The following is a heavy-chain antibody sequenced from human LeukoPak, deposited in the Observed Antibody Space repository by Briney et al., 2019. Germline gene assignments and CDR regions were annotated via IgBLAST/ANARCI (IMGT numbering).Heavy chain of an antibody. V-gene: IGHV3-30*03. J-gene: IGHJ4*02. CDR2: ISTDGNNE. D-gene: IGHD3-10*01. Sequence: GRPLRLSCAASGFSFTMYGIHWVRQAPGKGLEWVAVISTDGNNEYYANSVKGRFTISRDNSKNTVYLQMTSLRTEDTAVYYCARPSQYGSGTDYYFDSWGQGTLVTVSS. CDR3: ARPSQYGSGTDYYFDS. CDR1: GFSFTMYG.